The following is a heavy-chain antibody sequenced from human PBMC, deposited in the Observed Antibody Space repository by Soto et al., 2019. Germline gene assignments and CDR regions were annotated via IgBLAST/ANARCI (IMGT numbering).Heavy chain of an antibody. D-gene: IGHD3-3*01. CDR2: ISGSGGST. CDR1: GFTFSSYA. CDR3: AKLQGDLEWLFYYYYGMDV. Sequence: GGSLRLSCAASGFTFSSYAMSWVRQAPGKGLEWVSAISGSGGSTYYADSVKGRFTISRDNSKNTLYLQMNSLRAEDTAVYYCAKLQGDLEWLFYYYYGMDVWGQGTTVTVS. J-gene: IGHJ6*02. V-gene: IGHV3-23*01.